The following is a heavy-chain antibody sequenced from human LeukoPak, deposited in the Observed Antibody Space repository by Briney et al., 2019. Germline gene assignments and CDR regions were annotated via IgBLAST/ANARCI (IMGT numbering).Heavy chain of an antibody. CDR2: IIPIFGTA. J-gene: IGHJ5*02. Sequence: SVKVSCKASGGTFSSYAISWVRQAPGQGLEWMGGIIPIFGTANYAQKFQGRVTITADESTSTAYMELSSLRSEDTAVYYCARGLEVITIFGTTPSAAWFDPWGQGTLVTVSS. D-gene: IGHD3-3*01. V-gene: IGHV1-69*13. CDR3: ARGLEVITIFGTTPSAAWFDP. CDR1: GGTFSSYA.